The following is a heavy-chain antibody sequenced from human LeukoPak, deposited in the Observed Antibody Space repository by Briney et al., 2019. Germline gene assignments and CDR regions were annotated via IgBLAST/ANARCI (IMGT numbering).Heavy chain of an antibody. J-gene: IGHJ5*02. CDR1: GYTFTSYY. D-gene: IGHD3-22*01. V-gene: IGHV1-46*01. CDR2: INPSGGST. Sequence: ASVEVSCKASGYTFTSYYMHWVRQAPGQGLEWMGIINPSGGSTSYAQKFQGRVTMTRDTSTSTVYMELSSLRSEDTAVYYCARGMYYYDSSGYYFGGFDPWGQGTLVTVSS. CDR3: ARGMYYYDSSGYYFGGFDP.